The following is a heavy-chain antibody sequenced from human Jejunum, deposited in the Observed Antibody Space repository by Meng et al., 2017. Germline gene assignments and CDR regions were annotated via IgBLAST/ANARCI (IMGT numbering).Heavy chain of an antibody. CDR1: GGSVSSSGYQ. CDR3: ARDHWGSLDY. J-gene: IGHJ4*02. Sequence: QVQLQESGPGLVGPSETLPLICAVSGGSVSSSGYQWGWIRQPPGKGLEWIGYASTNYNPSLKSRVTISVDTSKNQFSLKLTSVTAADTAVYYCARDHWGSLDYWGQGVLVTVSS. V-gene: IGHV4-61*08. D-gene: IGHD7-27*01. CDR2: AST.